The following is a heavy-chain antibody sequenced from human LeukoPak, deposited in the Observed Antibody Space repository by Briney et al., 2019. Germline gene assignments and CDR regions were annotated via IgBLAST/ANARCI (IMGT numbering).Heavy chain of an antibody. CDR3: ARGFPPGGYDILTGYWVSTGYYFDY. CDR1: GGSFSGYY. Sequence: PSETLSLTSAVYGGSFSGYYWSWIRQPPGKGLEWIGEINHSGSTNYNPSLKSRVTISVDTSKNQFSLKLSSVTAADTAVYYCARGFPPGGYDILTGYWVSTGYYFDYWGQGTLVTVSS. CDR2: INHSGST. V-gene: IGHV4-34*01. D-gene: IGHD3-9*01. J-gene: IGHJ4*02.